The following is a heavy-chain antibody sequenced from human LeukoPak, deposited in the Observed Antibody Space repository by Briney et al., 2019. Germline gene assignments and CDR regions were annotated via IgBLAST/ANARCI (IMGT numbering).Heavy chain of an antibody. J-gene: IGHJ4*02. CDR2: LNQDGSEK. V-gene: IGHV3-7*04. D-gene: IGHD3-22*01. CDR3: ASDRSLIASLYYFDN. Sequence: GGSLRLSCAASGFTFGAYWMTWVRQAPGKGLEWVANLNQDGSEKYYVDSVKGRFTISRDNAKNSLYLQMNSLRAEDTAVYYCASDRSLIASLYYFDNWGQGTLVTVSS. CDR1: GFTFGAYW.